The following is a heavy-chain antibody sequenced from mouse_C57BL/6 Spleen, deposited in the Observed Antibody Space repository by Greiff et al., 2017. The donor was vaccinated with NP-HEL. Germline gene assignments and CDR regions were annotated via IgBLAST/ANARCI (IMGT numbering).Heavy chain of an antibody. Sequence: QVQLQQSGAELMKPGASVKLSCKATGYTFTGYWIEWVKQRPGHGLEWIGEILPGSGCTNYNEKFKGKATFTADTSSNTAYMQLSSLTTEDSAIYYCARYYGSSYDYFDYWGQGTTLTVSS. CDR3: ARYYGSSYDYFDY. CDR2: ILPGSGCT. V-gene: IGHV1-9*01. J-gene: IGHJ2*01. D-gene: IGHD1-1*01. CDR1: GYTFTGYW.